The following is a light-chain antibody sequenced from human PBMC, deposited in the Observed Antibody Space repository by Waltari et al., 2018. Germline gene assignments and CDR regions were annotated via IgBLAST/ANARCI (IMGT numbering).Light chain of an antibody. CDR1: QSISRY. CDR2: AAS. Sequence: DIQMTQSPLSLSASVGDRVTITCRASQSISRYLNWYQQKPGKAPKLLIYAASSLHSGVPSRFSGSGSGTDFTLSIISLQPEDFATYFCQQTYGTPPITFGQGTRLEIK. V-gene: IGKV1-39*01. CDR3: QQTYGTPPIT. J-gene: IGKJ5*01.